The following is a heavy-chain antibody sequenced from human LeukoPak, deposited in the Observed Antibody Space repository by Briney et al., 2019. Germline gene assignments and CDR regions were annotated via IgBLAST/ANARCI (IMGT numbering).Heavy chain of an antibody. V-gene: IGHV3-23*01. Sequence: GGSLRLSCAASAFTFSDYYMSWVRQAPGKGLEWVSAISGSGGSTYYADSVKGRFTISRDNSKNTLYLQMNSLRAEDTAVYYCAKGLYYYDSSGYYPSYNWFDPWGQGTLVTVSS. CDR3: AKGLYYYDSSGYYPSYNWFDP. CDR2: ISGSGGST. D-gene: IGHD3-22*01. CDR1: AFTFSDYY. J-gene: IGHJ5*02.